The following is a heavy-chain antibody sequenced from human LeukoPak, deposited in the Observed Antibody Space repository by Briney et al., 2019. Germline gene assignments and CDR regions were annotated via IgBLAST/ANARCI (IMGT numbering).Heavy chain of an antibody. J-gene: IGHJ6*03. CDR3: ARVLGGYYMDV. CDR1: GYSISSGYY. CDR2: IYYSGST. Sequence: PSETLSLTCTVSGYSISSGYYWGWIRQPPGKGLEWIGSIYYSGSTYYNPSLKSRVTISVDTSKNQFSLKLSSVTAADTAVYYCARVLGGYYMDVWGKGTTVTVSS. V-gene: IGHV4-38-2*02. D-gene: IGHD1-26*01.